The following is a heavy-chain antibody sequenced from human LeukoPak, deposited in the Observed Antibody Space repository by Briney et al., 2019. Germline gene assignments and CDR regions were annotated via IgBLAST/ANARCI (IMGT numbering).Heavy chain of an antibody. J-gene: IGHJ4*02. D-gene: IGHD6-13*01. CDR2: IYYSGST. Sequence: SETLSLTCTVSGDSITSNDYYWGWIRQPPGKGLEWIGSIYYSGSTYYNPSFKSHFTKSIDTSKNQFSLKLSSVTAADTAVYYCARRNSNWYYFDYWGQGTLVTVSS. CDR3: ARRNSNWYYFDY. V-gene: IGHV4-39*07. CDR1: GDSITSNDYY.